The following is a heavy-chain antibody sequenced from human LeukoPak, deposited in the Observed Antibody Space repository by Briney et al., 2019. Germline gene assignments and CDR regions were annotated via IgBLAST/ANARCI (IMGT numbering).Heavy chain of an antibody. CDR1: GGSISSSSYY. CDR2: INHSGSI. V-gene: IGHV4-39*07. J-gene: IGHJ4*02. D-gene: IGHD5-18*01. CDR3: ARGVLDSEDTAMVFHLFDY. Sequence: SETLSLTCTVSGGSISSSSYYWGWIRQPPGKGLEWIGEINHSGSINYNPSLKSRVTISVDTSKNQFSLKLSSVTAADTAVYYCARGVLDSEDTAMVFHLFDYWGQGTLVTVSS.